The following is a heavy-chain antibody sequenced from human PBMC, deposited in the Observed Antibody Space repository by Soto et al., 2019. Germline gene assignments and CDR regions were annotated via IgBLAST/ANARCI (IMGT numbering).Heavy chain of an antibody. Sequence: PGESLKISCEGSGYSFTSYWIGWVRQMPGKGLEWMGFIYPRDSDTRYSPSFQGQVTISADKSISTAYLQWSNLKASDTAIYYCVGSLVSGHYYYGMDVWGQGTTVTVFS. CDR1: GYSFTSYW. CDR2: IYPRDSDT. J-gene: IGHJ6*02. V-gene: IGHV5-51*01. D-gene: IGHD1-1*01. CDR3: VGSLVSGHYYYGMDV.